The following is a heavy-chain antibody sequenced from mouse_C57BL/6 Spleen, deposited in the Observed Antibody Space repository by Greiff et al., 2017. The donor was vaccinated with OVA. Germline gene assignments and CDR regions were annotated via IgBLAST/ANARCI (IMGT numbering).Heavy chain of an antibody. CDR2: IDPSDSET. CDR3: ARWATTVAAGFDY. V-gene: IGHV1-52*01. CDR1: GYTFTSYW. D-gene: IGHD1-1*01. J-gene: IGHJ2*01. Sequence: QVQLQQPGAELVRPGSSVKLSCKASGYTFTSYWMHWVKQRPIQGLEWIGNIDPSDSETHYNQKFKDKATLTVDKSSSTAYMQLSSLTSEDSAVYYGARWATTVAAGFDYWGQGTTLTVSS.